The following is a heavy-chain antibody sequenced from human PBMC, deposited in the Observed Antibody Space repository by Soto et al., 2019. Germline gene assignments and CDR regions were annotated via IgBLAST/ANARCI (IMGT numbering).Heavy chain of an antibody. CDR3: DMAGNYRYFDA. CDR1: GGTVSSGGYY. D-gene: IGHD1-7*01. V-gene: IGHV4-61*08. J-gene: IGHJ4*02. Sequence: SETLSLTCTVSGGTVSSGGYYWSWIRQPPGKGLEWIGYISSRGSANYNPSLKSRVTISVDTSKNQFSLKLTSVTAADTAVYYCDMAGNYRYFDAWGQGTLVTVSS. CDR2: ISSRGSA.